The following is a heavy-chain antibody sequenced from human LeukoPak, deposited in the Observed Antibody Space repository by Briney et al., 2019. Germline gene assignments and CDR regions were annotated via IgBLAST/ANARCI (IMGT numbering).Heavy chain of an antibody. J-gene: IGHJ4*02. CDR1: GFTFSHYG. Sequence: GGSLRLSCAASGFTFSHYGIHWVRQAPGKGLEWVTGLSYDGSNKYYGDSVKGRFTISRDNSKNTLYLQMNSLRAEDTAVYYCARPPRAWGQGTLVTVSS. CDR2: LSYDGSNK. CDR3: ARPPRA. V-gene: IGHV3-30*03.